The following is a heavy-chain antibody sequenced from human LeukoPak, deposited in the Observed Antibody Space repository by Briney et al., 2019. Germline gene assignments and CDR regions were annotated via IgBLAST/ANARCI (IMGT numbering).Heavy chain of an antibody. CDR3: ARDGGKYYDSSGYFY. V-gene: IGHV3-9*01. CDR2: ISWNSDSI. Sequence: GGSLRLSCAASGFTFDNYAIHWVRQAPGKGLEWVPGISWNSDSIGYADSVKGRFTISRDNAKNSLYLQMNSLRAEDTAVYYCARDGGKYYDSSGYFYWGQGTLVTVSS. J-gene: IGHJ4*02. D-gene: IGHD3-22*01. CDR1: GFTFDNYA.